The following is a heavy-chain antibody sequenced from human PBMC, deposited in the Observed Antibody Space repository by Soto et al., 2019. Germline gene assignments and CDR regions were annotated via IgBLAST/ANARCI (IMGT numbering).Heavy chain of an antibody. D-gene: IGHD3-9*01. CDR1: GYTFTNYG. J-gene: IGHJ6*02. CDR3: ARVQIYDILTGSSHSIDV. V-gene: IGHV1-18*01. Sequence: LVQSGGEMKKPGASVKVSCEASGYTFTNYGITSVRQAPGQGLEWMGWISNYNGKTNYAQILQGRVTMTTDTSTRTAYMELTSLRSDDTATYYCARVQIYDILTGSSHSIDVWGQGTTVTVSS. CDR2: ISNYNGKT.